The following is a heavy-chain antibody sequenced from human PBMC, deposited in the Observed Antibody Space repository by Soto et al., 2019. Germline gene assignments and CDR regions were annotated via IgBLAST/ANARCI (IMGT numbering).Heavy chain of an antibody. V-gene: IGHV4-39*01. J-gene: IGHJ4*02. CDR1: GCSISSSSYY. CDR2: IYYSGST. Sequence: SATLSLTCTVSGCSISSSSYYWGWIRQPPGKGLELIGSIYYSGSTYYNPCLKSRGTISVDTSKNQFSLKLSSVTAADTALYYCARTGYSSGWYQGYFDYWGQGTLVTVCS. D-gene: IGHD6-19*01. CDR3: ARTGYSSGWYQGYFDY.